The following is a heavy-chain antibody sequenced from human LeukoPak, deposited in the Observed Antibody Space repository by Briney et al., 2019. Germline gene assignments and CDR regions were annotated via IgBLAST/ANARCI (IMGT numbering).Heavy chain of an antibody. Sequence: GRSLRLSCAASGFTFDDYAMHWVRQAPGKGLEWVSGISWNSGSIGYADSVKGRFTISRDNAKSSLYLQMNSLRAEDTALYYCAKDSFGEQQLVLDYWGQGTLVTVSS. J-gene: IGHJ4*02. CDR1: GFTFDDYA. D-gene: IGHD6-13*01. V-gene: IGHV3-9*01. CDR2: ISWNSGSI. CDR3: AKDSFGEQQLVLDY.